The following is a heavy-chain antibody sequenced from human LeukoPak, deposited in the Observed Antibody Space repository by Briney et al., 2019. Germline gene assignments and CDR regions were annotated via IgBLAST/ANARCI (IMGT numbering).Heavy chain of an antibody. J-gene: IGHJ5*02. V-gene: IGHV1-18*01. CDR2: ISAYNGNT. Sequence: ASVKVSCKASGYTFTSYGISWVRQAPGQGLEWMGWISAYNGNTNYAQKLQGRVTMTTDTSTSTAYMELRSLRSDDTAVYYCARRERAYGDYAGLYNWFDPWGQGTLVTVSS. D-gene: IGHD4-17*01. CDR1: GYTFTSYG. CDR3: ARRERAYGDYAGLYNWFDP.